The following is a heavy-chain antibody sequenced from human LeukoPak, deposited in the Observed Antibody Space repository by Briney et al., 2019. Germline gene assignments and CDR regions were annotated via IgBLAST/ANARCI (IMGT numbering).Heavy chain of an antibody. Sequence: GSLRLSCAASGFTFSTYAMSWIRQPPGKGLEWIGEINHSGSTNYNPSLKSRVTISVDTSKNQFSLKLSSVTAADTAVYYCARGLAFLYNWNSKTYYFDYWGQGTLVTVSS. CDR2: INHSGST. CDR3: ARGLAFLYNWNSKTYYFDY. CDR1: GFTFSTYA. D-gene: IGHD1-7*01. J-gene: IGHJ4*02. V-gene: IGHV4-34*01.